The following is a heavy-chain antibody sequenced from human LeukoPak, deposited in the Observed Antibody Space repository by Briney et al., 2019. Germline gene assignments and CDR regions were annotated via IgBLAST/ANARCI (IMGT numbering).Heavy chain of an antibody. CDR1: GFTFSSYW. V-gene: IGHV3-7*01. CDR2: IKQDGSEK. Sequence: GGSLRLSCAASGFTFSSYWMSWVRQAPGKGLEWVANIKQDGSEKYYVDSVKGRFTISRDNAKNSLYLQMNSLRAEDTAMYYCARDGMGYSDAFDIWGQGTMVTVSS. J-gene: IGHJ3*02. CDR3: ARDGMGYSDAFDI. D-gene: IGHD3-22*01.